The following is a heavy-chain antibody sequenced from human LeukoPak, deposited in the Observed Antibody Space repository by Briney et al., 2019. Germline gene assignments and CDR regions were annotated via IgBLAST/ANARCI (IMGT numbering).Heavy chain of an antibody. CDR2: ISSSSSYI. V-gene: IGHV3-21*01. D-gene: IGHD2-15*01. Sequence: GGSLRLSCAASGFTFSSYSMNWVRQAPGKGLEWVSSISSSSSYIYYADSVKGRFTISRDNAKNSLYLQMNSLRAEDTAVYYCARDRVVVVAATLVGCGMDVWGQGTTVTVSS. CDR3: ARDRVVVVAATLVGCGMDV. CDR1: GFTFSSYS. J-gene: IGHJ6*02.